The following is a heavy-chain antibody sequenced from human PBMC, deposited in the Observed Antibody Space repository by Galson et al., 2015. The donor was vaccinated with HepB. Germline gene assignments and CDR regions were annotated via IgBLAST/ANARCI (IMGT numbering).Heavy chain of an antibody. CDR2: INTNTGNP. J-gene: IGHJ4*02. CDR3: ARDGCSGGSCYPMR. Sequence: SVKVSCKASGYTFTSYAMNWVRQAPGQGLEWMGWINTNTGNPTYAQGFTGRFVFSLDTSVSTAYLQISSLKAEDTAVYYCARDGCSGGSCYPMRWGQGTLVTVSS. V-gene: IGHV7-4-1*02. CDR1: GYTFTSYA. D-gene: IGHD2-15*01.